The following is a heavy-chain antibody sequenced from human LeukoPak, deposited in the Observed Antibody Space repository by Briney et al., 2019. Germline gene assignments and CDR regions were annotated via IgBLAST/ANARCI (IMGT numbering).Heavy chain of an antibody. D-gene: IGHD2-21*01. CDR1: GYTFTSYG. J-gene: IGHJ6*02. CDR2: IIPIFGTA. V-gene: IGHV1-69*13. CDR3: ARDRLNYYYYYGMDV. Sequence: SVKVSCKASGYTFTSYGISWVRQAPGQGLEWMGGIIPIFGTANYAQKFQGRVTITADESTSTAYMELSSLRSEDTAVYYCARDRLNYYYYYGMDVWGQGTTVTVSS.